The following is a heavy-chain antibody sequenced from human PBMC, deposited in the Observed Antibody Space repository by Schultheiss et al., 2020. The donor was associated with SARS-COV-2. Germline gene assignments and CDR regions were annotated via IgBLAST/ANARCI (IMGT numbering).Heavy chain of an antibody. J-gene: IGHJ6*02. Sequence: SETLSLTCTVSGGSISSSSYYWGWIRQPPGKGLEWIGSIYYSGSTYYNPSLKSRVTISVDTSKNQFSLNLSSVTAADTAVYYCARVSGRREPGYYYYYGMDVWGQGTTVTVSS. CDR2: IYYSGST. D-gene: IGHD1-14*01. CDR1: GGSISSSSYY. CDR3: ARVSGRREPGYYYYYGMDV. V-gene: IGHV4-39*07.